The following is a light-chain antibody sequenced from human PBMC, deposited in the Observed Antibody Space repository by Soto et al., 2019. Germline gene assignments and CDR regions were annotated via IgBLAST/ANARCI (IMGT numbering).Light chain of an antibody. CDR2: AAS. Sequence: DIQMTQSPSSLSASVGDRVTITCRASQGISNYLAWYQQKPGKVPKLLIYAASTLQSGVPSRFSGSGSGTDFTLTISSIQPEDVATYYCQKYNSAPAITFGQGTRLEMK. CDR3: QKYNSAPAIT. V-gene: IGKV1-27*01. J-gene: IGKJ5*01. CDR1: QGISNY.